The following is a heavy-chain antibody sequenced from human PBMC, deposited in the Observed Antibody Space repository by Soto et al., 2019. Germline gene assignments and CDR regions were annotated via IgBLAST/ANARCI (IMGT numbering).Heavy chain of an antibody. D-gene: IGHD3-10*01. V-gene: IGHV4-31*03. CDR2: IYYSGST. J-gene: IGHJ4*02. CDR3: ARGGSLWFGELTPVDY. Sequence: QVQLQESGPGLVKPSQTLSLTCTVSGGSISSGGYYWSWIRQHPGKGLEWIGYIYYSGSTYYNPSLKRRVTISVDTSKNQFSLKLSSVTAADTAVYYCARGGSLWFGELTPVDYWGQGTLVTVSS. CDR1: GGSISSGGYY.